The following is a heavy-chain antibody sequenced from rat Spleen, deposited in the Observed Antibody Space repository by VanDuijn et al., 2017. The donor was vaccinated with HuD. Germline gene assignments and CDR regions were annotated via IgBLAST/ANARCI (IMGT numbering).Heavy chain of an antibody. Sequence: EVQLVESGGGLVQPGRSLKLSCAASGFTFSDYNMAWVRQAPKKGLEWVATIIYDGSSTYYRDSVKGRFTISRDNAKSTLYLKMDSLRSEDTATYYCARDQWRGVMDAWGQGASVTVSS. CDR1: GFTFSDYN. CDR3: ARDQWRGVMDA. V-gene: IGHV5-7*01. CDR2: IIYDGSST. J-gene: IGHJ4*01. D-gene: IGHD1-1*01.